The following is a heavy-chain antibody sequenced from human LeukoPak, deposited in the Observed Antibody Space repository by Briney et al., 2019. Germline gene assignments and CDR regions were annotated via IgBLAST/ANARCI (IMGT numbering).Heavy chain of an antibody. D-gene: IGHD5-18*01. CDR1: GFTFRSHW. J-gene: IGHJ4*02. CDR2: INSVGSGT. CDR3: TSDTMDTTLGIEY. V-gene: IGHV3-74*01. Sequence: RGSLRLSCAASGFTFRSHWMHWVRQAPGKGLVWVSRINSVGSGTDYADSVKGRFTISRDNARNTLSLQMHSLRAEDTAVYYCTSDTMDTTLGIEYWGQGTLVTVSS.